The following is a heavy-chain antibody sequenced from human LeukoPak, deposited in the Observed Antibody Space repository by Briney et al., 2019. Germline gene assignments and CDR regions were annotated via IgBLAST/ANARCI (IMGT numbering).Heavy chain of an antibody. CDR2: IKQDGSEK. CDR1: GFTFSSYW. V-gene: IGHV3-7*01. CDR3: ARVISWGYYDSSGYYTDY. Sequence: GGSLRLSCAASGFTFSSYWMSWVRQAPGKGLEWVANIKQDGSEKYYVDSVKGRFTISRDNAKNSLYLQMNSLRTEDTAVYYCARVISWGYYDSSGYYTDYWGQGTLVTVSS. J-gene: IGHJ4*02. D-gene: IGHD3-22*01.